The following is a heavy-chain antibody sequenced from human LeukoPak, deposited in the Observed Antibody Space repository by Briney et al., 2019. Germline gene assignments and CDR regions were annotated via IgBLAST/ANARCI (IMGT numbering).Heavy chain of an antibody. CDR2: ISGSGGST. V-gene: IGHV3-23*01. D-gene: IGHD6-19*01. J-gene: IGHJ4*02. CDR3: AKGRAGIDY. Sequence: GGSLRLSCAASGFTFSSHAMSWVRQAPGKGLEWVSGISGSGGSTYYADSVKGRFTISRDNSKNTLYVQINSLRAEDTAVYYCAKGRAGIDYWGQGTLVIVSS. CDR1: GFTFSSHA.